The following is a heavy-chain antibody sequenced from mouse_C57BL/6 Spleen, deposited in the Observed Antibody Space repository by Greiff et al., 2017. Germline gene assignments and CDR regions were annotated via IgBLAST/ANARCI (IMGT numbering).Heavy chain of an antibody. Sequence: VQLQESGPGLVAPSQSLSITCTVSGFSLTSYGVHWVRQPPGKGLEWLVVIWSDGSTTYNSALKSRLSISKDNSKSQVFLKMNSLQTDDTAMYYCARHIYYDYYAMDYWGQGTSVTVSS. V-gene: IGHV2-6-1*01. J-gene: IGHJ4*01. D-gene: IGHD2-1*01. CDR3: ARHIYYDYYAMDY. CDR1: GFSLTSYG. CDR2: IWSDGST.